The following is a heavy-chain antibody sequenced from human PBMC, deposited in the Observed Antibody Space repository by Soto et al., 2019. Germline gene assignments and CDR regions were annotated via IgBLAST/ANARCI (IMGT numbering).Heavy chain of an antibody. D-gene: IGHD4-4*01. J-gene: IGHJ4*01. CDR3: SRAGILTTPYYFDY. Sequence: GGSLRLSCAAFGFTFSDHYMDWVRQAPGKGLEWVGRIRNKANSYTTEYAASVKGRFTISRDDSKNSLFPQMNSLKTEDTAVYYCSRAGILTTPYYFDYWGQGTLVTVSS. V-gene: IGHV3-72*01. CDR2: IRNKANSYTT. CDR1: GFTFSDHY.